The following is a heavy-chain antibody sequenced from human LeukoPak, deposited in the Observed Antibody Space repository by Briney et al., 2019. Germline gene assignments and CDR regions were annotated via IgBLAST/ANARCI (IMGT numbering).Heavy chain of an antibody. D-gene: IGHD3-3*01. CDR2: IYYSGST. CDR1: GGSISSSSYY. Sequence: SETLSLTCTVSGGSISSSSYYWGWIRQPPGKGLEWIGSIYYSGSTYYNPSLKSRVTISVDTSKNQFSLKLSSVTAEDRAVYYCATYDFWSGYCGLAGLWGQGTLVTVSS. CDR3: ATYDFWSGYCGLAGL. V-gene: IGHV4-39*07. J-gene: IGHJ4*02.